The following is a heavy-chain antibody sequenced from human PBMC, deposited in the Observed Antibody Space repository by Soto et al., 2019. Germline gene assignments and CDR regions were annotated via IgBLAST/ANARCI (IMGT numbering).Heavy chain of an antibody. CDR3: ARLGVDQTTLGDMDV. Sequence: QVQLVQSGGEVKKPGASVKVSCKASGYTFTSYGISWVRQAPGQGLEWMGWISAYNGNTNYAQKLQGRVTMTTDTSTSTAYIELRSLRSDDTAVYYCARLGVDQTTLGDMDVWGKGTTVTVSS. J-gene: IGHJ6*03. CDR2: ISAYNGNT. CDR1: GYTFTSYG. V-gene: IGHV1-18*01. D-gene: IGHD5-12*01.